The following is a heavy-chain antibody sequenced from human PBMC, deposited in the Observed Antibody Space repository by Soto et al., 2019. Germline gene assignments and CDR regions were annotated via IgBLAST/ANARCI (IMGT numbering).Heavy chain of an antibody. D-gene: IGHD2-21*02. V-gene: IGHV1-8*01. CDR3: VRYGVAATY. Sequence: QVQMVQSGAELKKPGASVKVSCRASGYTFTTYNINWVRQATGQGLEWMGWMNPNSGSTGYAQKFQDRITLTSETSITTAYLELSSLRYDDTAVYFCVRYGVAATYWGQGTLVTVSS. J-gene: IGHJ4*02. CDR2: MNPNSGST. CDR1: GYTFTTYN.